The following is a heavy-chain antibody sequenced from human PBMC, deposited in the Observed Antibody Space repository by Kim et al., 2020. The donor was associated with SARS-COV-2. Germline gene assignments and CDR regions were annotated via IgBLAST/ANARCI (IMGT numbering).Heavy chain of an antibody. J-gene: IGHJ4*02. CDR2: IYYSGST. V-gene: IGHV4-39*01. CDR1: GGSISSSSYY. CDR3: ARPYCSSTSCFPYYFDY. Sequence: SETLSLTCTVSGGSISSSSYYWGWIRQPPGKGLEWIGSIYYSGSTYYNPSLKSRVTISVDTSKNQFSLKLSSVTAADTAVYYCARPYCSSTSCFPYYFDYWGQGTLVTVSS. D-gene: IGHD2-2*01.